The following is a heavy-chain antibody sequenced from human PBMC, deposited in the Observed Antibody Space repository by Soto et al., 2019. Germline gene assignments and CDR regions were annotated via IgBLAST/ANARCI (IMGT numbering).Heavy chain of an antibody. CDR1: GFTINNYA. Sequence: QVQLVESGGGVVQPGRSLRLSCAASGFTINNYAIHWVRQAPGKGLEWVAVISYDGDNKYYADSVKGRFTISRDNSNNTLYLQMNSLRVEDTAVYYCARDGFLTLIVEFAYRGQGTLVTVSS. CDR3: ARDGFLTLIVEFAY. D-gene: IGHD3-22*01. V-gene: IGHV3-30-3*01. J-gene: IGHJ4*02. CDR2: ISYDGDNK.